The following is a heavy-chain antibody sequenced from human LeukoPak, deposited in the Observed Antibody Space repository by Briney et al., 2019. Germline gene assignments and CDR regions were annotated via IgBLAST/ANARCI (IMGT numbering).Heavy chain of an antibody. J-gene: IGHJ4*02. D-gene: IGHD2-2*01. V-gene: IGHV3-21*01. Sequence: GGSLRLSCAASGFTFSSYGMNWVRQAPGKGLEWVSSITSSSSYIYYADSVKGRFTISRDNAKNSLYLQMNSLRAEDTAVYYCARDVLSYGDSGVDYWGQGTLVTVSS. CDR1: GFTFSSYG. CDR2: ITSSSSYI. CDR3: ARDVLSYGDSGVDY.